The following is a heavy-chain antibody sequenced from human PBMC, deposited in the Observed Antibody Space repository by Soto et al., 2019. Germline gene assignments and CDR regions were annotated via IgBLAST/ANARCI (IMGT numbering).Heavy chain of an antibody. Sequence: EVQLVESGGGLVQPGGSLKLPCAASGFTFSGSAMHWVRQASGKGLEWVGRIRSKANSYATAYAASVKGRFTISRDDSKNTAYLQMNSLKTEDTAVYYCTTGWIQLYEGGYWDQGTLVTVSS. CDR1: GFTFSGSA. J-gene: IGHJ4*02. D-gene: IGHD5-18*01. V-gene: IGHV3-73*02. CDR2: IRSKANSYAT. CDR3: TTGWIQLYEGGY.